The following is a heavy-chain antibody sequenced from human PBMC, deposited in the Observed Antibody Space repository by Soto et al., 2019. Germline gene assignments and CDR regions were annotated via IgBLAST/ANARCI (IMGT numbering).Heavy chain of an antibody. CDR1: GFTFSSYA. Sequence: PGGSLRLSCAASGFTFSSYAMSWVRQVPGKGLEWVSVVSGSGTGTYYADSVKGRFTISRDNSKNTLYLQMNSLRAEETAVYYCAKDVSGGYYYFDYWGQGALVTVSS. J-gene: IGHJ4*02. CDR3: AKDVSGGYYYFDY. D-gene: IGHD3-22*01. CDR2: VSGSGTGT. V-gene: IGHV3-23*01.